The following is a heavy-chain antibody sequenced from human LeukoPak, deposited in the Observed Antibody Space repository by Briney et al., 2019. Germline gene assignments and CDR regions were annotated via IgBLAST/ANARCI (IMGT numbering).Heavy chain of an antibody. Sequence: GGSLRLSCAASGFTFRDYTMNWVRQAPGKGLDWVSYISSSSSTIYYADSVKGRFTISRDSAKNSLYLQMNSLRAEDTAVYYCARGMSSGRYAVDIWGQGTMVTVSS. V-gene: IGHV3-48*01. CDR3: ARGMSSGRYAVDI. J-gene: IGHJ3*02. CDR1: GFTFRDYT. D-gene: IGHD6-19*01. CDR2: ISSSSSTI.